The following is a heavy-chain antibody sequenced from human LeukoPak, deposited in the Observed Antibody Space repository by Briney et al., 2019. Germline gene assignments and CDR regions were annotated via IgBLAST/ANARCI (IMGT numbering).Heavy chain of an antibody. CDR1: GFTFSSYG. D-gene: IGHD6-13*01. J-gene: IGHJ6*02. CDR3: AKEHSTGYYGMDV. V-gene: IGHV3-30*18. CDR2: ISYDGSNK. Sequence: GRSLRLSCAASGFTFSSYGMHWVRQAPGKGLEWVAVISYDGSNKYYADSVKGRFTISRDNSKNTLYLQMNSLRAEDTAVYYCAKEHSTGYYGMDVWGQGTTVTVSS.